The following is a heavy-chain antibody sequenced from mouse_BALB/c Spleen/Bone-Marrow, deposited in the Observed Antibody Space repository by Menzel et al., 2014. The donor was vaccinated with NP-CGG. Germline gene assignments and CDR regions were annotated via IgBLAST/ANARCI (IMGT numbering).Heavy chain of an antibody. D-gene: IGHD1-1*01. CDR3: AREDYGYAMDY. Sequence: VQLRHSGAELVMPGASVELSCKASGYTFTSYWMNLVKPRPEQGLEWIGRIDPYDSETHYNQRFKDKAILALDKSHSTAYMQLSSLTSEDSAVYYCAREDYGYAMDYWGQGTSVTVSP. V-gene: IGHV1-74*01. J-gene: IGHJ4*01. CDR1: GYTFTSYW. CDR2: IDPYDSET.